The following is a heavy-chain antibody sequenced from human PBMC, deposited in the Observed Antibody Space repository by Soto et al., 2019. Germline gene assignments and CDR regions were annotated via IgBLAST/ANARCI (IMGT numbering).Heavy chain of an antibody. D-gene: IGHD3-22*01. CDR1: GYTFTSYG. Sequence: ASVKVSCKSSGYTFTSYGISWVRQAPGQGLEWMGWTSVYNGNTNYAQKFQGRVTMTTDTSTSTAYMELRSLRSDDTAVYFCARGRYYYDSSAYYYFDHWGQGALVTVSS. CDR2: TSVYNGNT. CDR3: ARGRYYYDSSAYYYFDH. V-gene: IGHV1-18*01. J-gene: IGHJ4*02.